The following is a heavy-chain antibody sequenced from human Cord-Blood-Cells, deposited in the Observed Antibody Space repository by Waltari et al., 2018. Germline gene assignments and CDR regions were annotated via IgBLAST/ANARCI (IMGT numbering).Heavy chain of an antibody. D-gene: IGHD4-17*01. J-gene: IGHJ4*02. V-gene: IGHV3-23*01. CDR2: ISGSGGST. CDR3: ANTIYGDYDY. CDR1: GFTFSSYA. Sequence: EVQLLESGGGLVQPGGSLRLSCAASGFTFSSYAMSWVRQAPGKGVEWGSAISGSGGSTYYADSVKGRFTSSRDNSKNTLYLQMNSLRAEDTAVYYCANTIYGDYDYWGQGTLVTVSS.